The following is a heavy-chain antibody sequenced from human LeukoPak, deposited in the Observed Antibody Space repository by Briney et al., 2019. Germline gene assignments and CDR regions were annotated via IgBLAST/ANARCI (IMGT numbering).Heavy chain of an antibody. V-gene: IGHV4-59*01. J-gene: IGHJ4*02. CDR2: IYYSGST. CDR1: GGSISSYY. D-gene: IGHD7-27*01. Sequence: SETLSLTCTVSGGSISSYYWSWIRQPPGKGLEWIGYIYYSGSTNYNPSLKSRVTISVDTSKNQFSLKLSSVTAADTAVYYCARGENWDDYWGQGTLVTVSS. CDR3: ARGENWDDY.